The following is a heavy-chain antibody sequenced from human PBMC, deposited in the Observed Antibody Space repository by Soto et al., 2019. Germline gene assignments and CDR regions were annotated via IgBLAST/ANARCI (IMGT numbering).Heavy chain of an antibody. V-gene: IGHV3-48*01. D-gene: IGHD2-2*02. CDR2: ISLSSSTI. CDR1: GFTVSSDN. Sequence: GGSLRLSCAASGFTVSSDNINWVRQDPGKGLEWISDISLSSSTIFYADSVKGRFTISRDNAKNSLYLQMNSLRAEDTAVFYCAREYPNYYYYMDVWGKGTTVTVSS. CDR3: AREYPNYYYYMDV. J-gene: IGHJ6*03.